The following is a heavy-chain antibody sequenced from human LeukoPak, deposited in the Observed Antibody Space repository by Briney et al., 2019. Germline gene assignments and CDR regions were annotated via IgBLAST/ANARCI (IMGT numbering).Heavy chain of an antibody. CDR1: GGTFSSYA. CDR3: ARGSYYDSSGHTWADY. D-gene: IGHD3-22*01. J-gene: IGHJ4*02. Sequence: ASVKVSCKASGGTFSSYAISWVRQAPGQGLEWMGGIIPIFGTANYAQKFQGRVTITADESTSTAYMELSSLRSEDTAVYYCARGSYYDSSGHTWADYWGQGTLVTVSS. V-gene: IGHV1-69*13. CDR2: IIPIFGTA.